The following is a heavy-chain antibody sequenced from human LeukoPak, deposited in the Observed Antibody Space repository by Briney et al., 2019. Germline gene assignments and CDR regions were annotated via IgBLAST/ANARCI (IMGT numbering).Heavy chain of an antibody. CDR2: IYYSGST. D-gene: IGHD3-22*01. CDR1: GGSIGSYY. V-gene: IGHV4-59*01. CDR3: ARDPRSRSGYSYMDV. Sequence: KPSETLSLTCTVSGGSIGSYYWSWIRQPPGKGLEWIGYIYYSGSTNYNPSLKSRVTISVDTSKNQFSLKLSSVTAADTAVYYCARDPRSRSGYSYMDVWGKGTTVTVSS. J-gene: IGHJ6*03.